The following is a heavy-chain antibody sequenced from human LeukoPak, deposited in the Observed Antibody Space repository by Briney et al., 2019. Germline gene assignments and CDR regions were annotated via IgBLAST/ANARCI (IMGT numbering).Heavy chain of an antibody. CDR2: IYPEDSDT. CDR3: ARHNSYASTDYSGSDY. CDR1: RYSFTSYW. V-gene: IGHV5-51*01. J-gene: IGHJ4*02. D-gene: IGHD3-22*01. Sequence: GESLKICWKGSRYSFTSYWICWVRQIPGKGLEWMAIIYPEDSDTRYSPSFQGQVTISADKSFNTAYLQWSSLKAPDTAIYYCARHNSYASTDYSGSDYWGQRPLVTASS.